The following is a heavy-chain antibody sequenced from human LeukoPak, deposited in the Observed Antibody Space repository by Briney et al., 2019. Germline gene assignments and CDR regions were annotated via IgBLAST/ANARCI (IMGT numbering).Heavy chain of an antibody. V-gene: IGHV3-7*01. CDR3: ARIAVAGLYYYYYMDV. CDR2: IKQDGSEK. Sequence: GGSLRLSCVASGFTFSSYYMSWVRQAPGKGLEWVANIKQDGSEKYYVDSVKGRFTISRDNGKNSLYLQMNSLRAEDTAVYYCARIAVAGLYYYYYMDVWGKGTTVTISS. CDR1: GFTFSSYY. D-gene: IGHD6-19*01. J-gene: IGHJ6*03.